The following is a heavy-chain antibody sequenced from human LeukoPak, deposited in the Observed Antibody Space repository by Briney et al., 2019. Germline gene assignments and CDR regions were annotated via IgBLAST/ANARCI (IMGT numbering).Heavy chain of an antibody. CDR3: ARGRAELAERIDY. Sequence: GASVKVSCKASGYTFTGYYMHWVRQAPGQGLEWMGWINPNSGGTNYAQKFQGRVTMTRDTSISTAYMELSRLRSDDTAVYYCARGRAELAERIDYWGQGTLVTVSS. J-gene: IGHJ4*02. CDR1: GYTFTGYY. CDR2: INPNSGGT. D-gene: IGHD3-10*01. V-gene: IGHV1-2*02.